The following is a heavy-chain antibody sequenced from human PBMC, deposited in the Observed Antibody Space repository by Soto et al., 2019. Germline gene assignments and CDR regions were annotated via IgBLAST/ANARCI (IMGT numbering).Heavy chain of an antibody. J-gene: IGHJ3*02. CDR3: ATEAGIAVAHDAFDI. CDR1: GYTFTSYA. V-gene: IGHV1-3*01. D-gene: IGHD6-19*01. Sequence: ASVKVSCKASGYTFTSYAMHWVRQAPGQRLEWMGGINADNGNTKYAQKFQGRVTMTEDTSTDTAYMELSSLRSEDTAVYYCATEAGIAVAHDAFDIWGQGTMVTVSS. CDR2: INADNGNT.